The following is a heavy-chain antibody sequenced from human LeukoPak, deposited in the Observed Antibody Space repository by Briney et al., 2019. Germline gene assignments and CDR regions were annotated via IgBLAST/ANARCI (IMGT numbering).Heavy chain of an antibody. D-gene: IGHD3-3*01. J-gene: IGHJ3*02. CDR1: GGSISSYY. CDR3: ARHGFGAFDI. V-gene: IGHV4-59*08. Sequence: KSSETLSLTCTVSGGSISSYYWSWIRQPPGKGLEWIGYIYYSGSTNYNPSLKSRVTISVDTSKNQFSLKLSSVTAADTAVYYCARHGFGAFDIWGQGTMVTVSS. CDR2: IYYSGST.